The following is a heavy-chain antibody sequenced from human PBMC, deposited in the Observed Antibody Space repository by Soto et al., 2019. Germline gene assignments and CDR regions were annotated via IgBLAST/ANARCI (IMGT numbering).Heavy chain of an antibody. Sequence: PLETLSLTCSVSGGSSRGYYWSWIRQPPGKGLEWIGSIYYSGITYYNPSLKSRVTISLDTSKNQFSLKLSSVTAADTAVYYCATQEVGGSYVYTFDPWGQGTLVTVSS. V-gene: IGHV4-59*04. CDR2: IYYSGIT. CDR1: GGSSRGYY. J-gene: IGHJ5*02. D-gene: IGHD1-26*01. CDR3: ATQEVGGSYVYTFDP.